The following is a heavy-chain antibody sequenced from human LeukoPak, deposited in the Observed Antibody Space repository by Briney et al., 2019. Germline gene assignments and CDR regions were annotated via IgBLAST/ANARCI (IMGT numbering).Heavy chain of an antibody. D-gene: IGHD4/OR15-4a*01. CDR2: INSDGSST. Sequence: GGSLRLSCAASGFTFSSYWMHWVRQAPGKGPVWVSRINSDGSSTSYADSVKGRFTISRDNAKNTLYLQMNSLRAEDTAVYYCARDPNYLFDYWGQGTLVTVSS. CDR3: ARDPNYLFDY. CDR1: GFTFSSYW. J-gene: IGHJ4*02. V-gene: IGHV3-74*01.